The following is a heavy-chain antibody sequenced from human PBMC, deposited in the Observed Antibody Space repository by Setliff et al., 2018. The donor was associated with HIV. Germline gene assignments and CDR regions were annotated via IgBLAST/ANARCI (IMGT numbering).Heavy chain of an antibody. CDR1: GGSISSYY. CDR2: IYTSGST. V-gene: IGHV4-4*09. Sequence: SETLSLTCTVSGGSISSYYWSWIRQPPGKGLEWIGYIYTSGSTNYNPSLKSRVTISVDTSKNQFSLKLSSVTAADTAVYYCARGLSFYDPGGFDYWGQGTLVPSPQ. CDR3: ARGLSFYDPGGFDY. J-gene: IGHJ4*02. D-gene: IGHD3-22*01.